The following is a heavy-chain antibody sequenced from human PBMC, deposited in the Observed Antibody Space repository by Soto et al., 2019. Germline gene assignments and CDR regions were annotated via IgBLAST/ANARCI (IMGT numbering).Heavy chain of an antibody. CDR2: IYYSGST. V-gene: IGHV4-59*01. Sequence: ETLSLTCTVSGGSISSYYWSWIRQPPGKGLEWIGYIYYSGSTNYNPSLKSRVTISVDTSKNQFSLKLSSVTAADTAVYYCARSVGGRYFDWLLRHNWFDPWGQGTLVTVSS. CDR3: ARSVGGRYFDWLLRHNWFDP. CDR1: GGSISSYY. J-gene: IGHJ5*02. D-gene: IGHD3-9*01.